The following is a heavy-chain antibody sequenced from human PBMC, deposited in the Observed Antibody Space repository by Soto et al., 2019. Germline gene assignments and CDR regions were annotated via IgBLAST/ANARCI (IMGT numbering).Heavy chain of an antibody. CDR1: GYSISSCSY. CDR2: NYHGCTT. Sequence: SETLSLTCTVSGYSISSCSYGSGSRQPPGKGQGRRASNYHGCTTFYNPSLKSRITISVDTSNNQFSLQLTSVTAADTAVYYCARVHVLVVAGSTFDYWGHGTLVTVSS. J-gene: IGHJ4*01. D-gene: IGHD6-19*01. V-gene: IGHV4-38-2*02. CDR3: ARVHVLVVAGSTFDY.